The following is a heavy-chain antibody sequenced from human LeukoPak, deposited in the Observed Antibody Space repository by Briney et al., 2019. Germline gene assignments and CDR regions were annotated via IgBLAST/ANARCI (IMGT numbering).Heavy chain of an antibody. Sequence: SETLSLTCAVYGGSFSGYYWSWIRQPPGKGLEWIGSIYYSGSTYYNPSLKSRVTISVDTSKNQFSLKLSSVTAADTAVYYCARHGPYYSSGWQNAFDIWGQGTMVTVSS. V-gene: IGHV4-34*01. CDR1: GGSFSGYY. CDR3: ARHGPYYSSGWQNAFDI. D-gene: IGHD6-19*01. J-gene: IGHJ3*02. CDR2: IYYSGST.